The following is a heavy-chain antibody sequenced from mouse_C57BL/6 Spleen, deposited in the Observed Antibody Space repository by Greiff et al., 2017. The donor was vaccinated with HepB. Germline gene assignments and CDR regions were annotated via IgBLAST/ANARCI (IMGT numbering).Heavy chain of an antibody. CDR3: TSLPPWFAY. CDR1: GFTFSNYW. Sequence: EVKVEESGGGLVQPGGSMKLSCVASGFTFSNYWMNWVRQSPEKGLEWVAQIRLKSDNYATHYAESVKGRFTISRDDSKSSVYLQMNNLRAEDTGIYYCTSLPPWFAYWGQGTLVTVSA. J-gene: IGHJ3*01. CDR2: IRLKSDNYAT. V-gene: IGHV6-3*01.